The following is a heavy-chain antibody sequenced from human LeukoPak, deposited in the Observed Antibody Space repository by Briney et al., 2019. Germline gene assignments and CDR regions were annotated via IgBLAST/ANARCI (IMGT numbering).Heavy chain of an antibody. CDR2: IYPGDSET. J-gene: IGHJ5*02. V-gene: IGHV5-51*01. CDR3: ARGNNGNYFDCFDP. D-gene: IGHD1-26*01. CDR1: GYKFATYW. Sequence: GQSLKISCKASGYKFATYWIGWVRQMPGKGLEWMGLIYPGDSETRYSPSFQGQITISADESISTAYQQWSRVKASDTAIYYCARGNNGNYFDCFDPWGQGTLVTVSS.